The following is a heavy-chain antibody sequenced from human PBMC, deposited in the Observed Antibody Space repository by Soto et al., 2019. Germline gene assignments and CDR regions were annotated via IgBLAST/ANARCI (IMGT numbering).Heavy chain of an antibody. CDR1: GFIFSSSD. CDR3: ARKSNSDIIGDDYVDY. CDR2: INYNGIYT. Sequence: EGQLVESGGGLVEPGGSLRLSCAASGFIFSSSDMTWVRQAPGKGLEYVSSINYNGIYTFYAEPAKGRFTISRDNAKNSLYLQMYSLTAEDTAVSFCARKSNSDIIGDDYVDYWGQGTLVIVSS. D-gene: IGHD2-21*01. J-gene: IGHJ4*02. V-gene: IGHV3-21*06.